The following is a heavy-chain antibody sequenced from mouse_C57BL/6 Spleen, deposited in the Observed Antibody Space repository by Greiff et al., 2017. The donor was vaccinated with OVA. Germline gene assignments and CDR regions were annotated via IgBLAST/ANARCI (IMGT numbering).Heavy chain of an antibody. CDR2: INPNNGGT. CDR1: GYTFTDYY. D-gene: IGHD1-1*01. V-gene: IGHV1-26*01. CDR3: AKILLRLDWYFDV. J-gene: IGHJ1*03. Sequence: VQLQQSGPELVKPGASVKISCKASGYTFTDYYMNWVKQSHGKSLEWIGDINPNNGGTSYNQKFKGKATLTVDKSSSTAYMELRSLTSEDSAVYYCAKILLRLDWYFDVWGTGTTVTVSS.